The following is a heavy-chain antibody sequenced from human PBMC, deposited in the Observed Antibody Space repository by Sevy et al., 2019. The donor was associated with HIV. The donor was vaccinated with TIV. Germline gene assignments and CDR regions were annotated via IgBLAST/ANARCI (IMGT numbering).Heavy chain of an antibody. CDR2: LSFGCGEI. CDR3: AREGCTKPHDY. D-gene: IGHD2-8*01. CDR1: GFTFSMYS. Sequence: GGSLRLSCAASGFTFSMYSMSWVRQPPGKGLEWVSTLSFGCGEINYADSVKGRFTISRDNAKSSAYLQMNNLRPEDTAVYYCAREGCTKPHDYWGQGTLVTVSS. V-gene: IGHV3-23*01. J-gene: IGHJ4*02.